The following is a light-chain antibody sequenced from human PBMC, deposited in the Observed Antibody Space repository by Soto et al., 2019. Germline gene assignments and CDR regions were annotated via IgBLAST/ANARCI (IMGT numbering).Light chain of an antibody. V-gene: IGLV2-23*01. CDR3: YSYAGRSTSV. Sequence: QSVLTQPASVSGSPGQSITISGTGTSSDDGSYNLVSWYQQYPGKAPKLMIYEDDERPSGVSNRFSGSKSGNTASLTISGLQAEDEADYYCYSYAGRSTSVFGGGTKLTVL. J-gene: IGLJ2*01. CDR1: SSDDGSYNL. CDR2: EDD.